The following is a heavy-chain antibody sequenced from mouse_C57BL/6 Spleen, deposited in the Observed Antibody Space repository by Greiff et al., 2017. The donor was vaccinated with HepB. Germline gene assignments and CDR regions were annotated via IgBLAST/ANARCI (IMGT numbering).Heavy chain of an antibody. CDR3: ARPTAQATDAMDY. V-gene: IGHV5-9*01. Sequence: EVKLMESGGGLVKPGGSLKLSCAASGFTFSSYTMSWVRQTPEKRLESVATISGGGGNTYYPDSVKGRFTISRDNAKNTLYLQMSSLRSEDTALYYCARPTAQATDAMDYWGQGTSVTVSS. CDR1: GFTFSSYT. CDR2: ISGGGGNT. D-gene: IGHD3-2*02. J-gene: IGHJ4*01.